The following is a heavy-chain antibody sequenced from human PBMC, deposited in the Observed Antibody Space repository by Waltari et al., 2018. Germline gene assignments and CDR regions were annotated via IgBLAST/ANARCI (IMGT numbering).Heavy chain of an antibody. CDR3: ARVGNYYGSGSYFKS. CDR1: GGSFSCYS. D-gene: IGHD3-10*01. J-gene: IGHJ5*02. CDR2: INHSGST. Sequence: QVQLQQWGAGLLKPSETLSLTCAVYGGSFSCYSWSWLRQPPGKGLEWIGEINHSGSTNYNPSLKSRVTISVDTSKNQFSLKLSSVTAADTAVYYCARVGNYYGSGSYFKSWGQGTLVTVSS. V-gene: IGHV4-34*01.